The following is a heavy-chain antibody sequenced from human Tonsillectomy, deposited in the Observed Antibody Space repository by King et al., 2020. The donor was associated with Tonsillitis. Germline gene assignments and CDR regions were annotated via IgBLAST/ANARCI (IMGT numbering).Heavy chain of an antibody. V-gene: IGHV3-15*01. D-gene: IGHD1-26*01. Sequence: VQLVESGGGLVKPGGSLRLSCAASGFTFSNAWMSWVRQAPGKGLEWVGRIKSKTDGGTTDYAAPVKGRFTISRDDSKNTLYLQMNSLKTEDTAAYYCTSCGESLVGATYFDYWGQGTLVTVSS. CDR1: GFTFSNAW. J-gene: IGHJ4*02. CDR3: TSCGESLVGATYFDY. CDR2: IKSKTDGGTT.